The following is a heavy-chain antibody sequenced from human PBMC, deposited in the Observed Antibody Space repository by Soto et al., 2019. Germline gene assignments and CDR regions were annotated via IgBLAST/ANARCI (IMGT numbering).Heavy chain of an antibody. V-gene: IGHV4-34*01. CDR3: ARGPNSSSWYYYYDYMDV. D-gene: IGHD6-13*01. CDR2: INHSGST. CDR1: GGSFSGYY. Sequence: SETLSLTCAVYGGSFSGYYWSWIRQPPGKGLEWIGEINHSGSTNYNPSLKSRVTISVDTSKNQFSLKLSSVTAADTAVYYCARGPNSSSWYYYYDYMDVWGKGTTVTVSS. J-gene: IGHJ6*03.